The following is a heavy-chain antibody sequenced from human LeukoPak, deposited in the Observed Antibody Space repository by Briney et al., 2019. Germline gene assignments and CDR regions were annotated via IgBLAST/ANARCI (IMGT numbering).Heavy chain of an antibody. CDR3: ARESIAAADRTWAFDI. D-gene: IGHD6-13*01. CDR2: IYYSGST. V-gene: IGHV4-59*08. J-gene: IGHJ3*02. Sequence: SETLSLTCTVSGGSISGYYWSWIRQPPGKGLEWIGYIYYSGSTNYNPSLKSRVTISVDTSKNQFSLKLSSVTAADTAVYYCARESIAAADRTWAFDIWGQGTMVTVSS. CDR1: GGSISGYY.